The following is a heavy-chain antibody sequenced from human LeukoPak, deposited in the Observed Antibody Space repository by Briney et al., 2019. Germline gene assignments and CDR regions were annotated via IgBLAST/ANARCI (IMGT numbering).Heavy chain of an antibody. Sequence: SETLSLTCTASGGSISSYYWSWIRQPPGKGLEWIGYIYYSGSTNYNPSLKSRVTISVDTSKNQFSLKLSSVTAADTAVYYCARDRSKNWFDPWGQGTLVTVSS. CDR2: IYYSGST. V-gene: IGHV4-59*01. J-gene: IGHJ5*02. CDR3: ARDRSKNWFDP. CDR1: GGSISSYY.